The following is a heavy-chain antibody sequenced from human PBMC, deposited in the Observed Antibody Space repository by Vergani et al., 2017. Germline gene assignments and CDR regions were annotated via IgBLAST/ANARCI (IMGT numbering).Heavy chain of an antibody. V-gene: IGHV3-30*02. CDR2: IRSDASSK. Sequence: QVQLVESGGGVVQPGGSLRLSCAASGFTFSNYDMHWARQAPGKGLEWVAFIRSDASSKYYADSVKGRFTISRDNSKNTLYLQMNSLRAEDTAVYYCAKDQVYSRQWLARRGYFDYWGQGTLVTVSS. D-gene: IGHD6-19*01. CDR1: GFTFSNYD. CDR3: AKDQVYSRQWLARRGYFDY. J-gene: IGHJ4*02.